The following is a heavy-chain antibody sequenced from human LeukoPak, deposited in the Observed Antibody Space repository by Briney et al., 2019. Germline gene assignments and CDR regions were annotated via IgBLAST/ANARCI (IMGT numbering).Heavy chain of an antibody. Sequence: GGSLRLSCAASGFTFSSYAMSWVRQAPGKGLEWLLFISSTSNHIYCADSVKGRFTISRDNAKNSLYLQMNSLRAEDTAVYYCASFAQVSKDYWGQGTLVTVSS. D-gene: IGHD3-3*02. J-gene: IGHJ4*02. CDR3: ASFAQVSKDY. V-gene: IGHV3-21*01. CDR2: ISSTSNHI. CDR1: GFTFSSYA.